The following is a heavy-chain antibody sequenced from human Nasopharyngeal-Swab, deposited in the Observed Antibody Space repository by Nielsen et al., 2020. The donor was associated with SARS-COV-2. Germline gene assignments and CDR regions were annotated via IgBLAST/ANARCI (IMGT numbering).Heavy chain of an antibody. Sequence: SETLSLTCTVSGGSISSYYLTCIRQSPGKGLEWIGYIYYSGSTDYNPSLKGRVTISVDTSKNQFSLKLNSVTAADTAVYYCARDDKRYCTNGVCYMSGGMDVWGQGTTVTVSS. V-gene: IGHV4-59*12. CDR3: ARDDKRYCTNGVCYMSGGMDV. J-gene: IGHJ6*02. CDR2: IYYSGST. CDR1: GGSISSYY. D-gene: IGHD2-8*01.